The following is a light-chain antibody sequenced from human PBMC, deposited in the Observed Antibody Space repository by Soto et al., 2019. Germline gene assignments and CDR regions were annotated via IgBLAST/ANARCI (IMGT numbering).Light chain of an antibody. V-gene: IGKV4-1*01. CDR1: QSILHSSNNKDF. Sequence: DIVMTQSPASLAVSLGERATINCKSSQSILHSSNNKDFLAWYQQRPGQPPKLLIYWASTRESGVPDRFSGSGSGTDFTPTVSSLQAEDVAVYYCQQSYSTPLTFGGGTKVEL. J-gene: IGKJ4*01. CDR2: WAS. CDR3: QQSYSTPLT.